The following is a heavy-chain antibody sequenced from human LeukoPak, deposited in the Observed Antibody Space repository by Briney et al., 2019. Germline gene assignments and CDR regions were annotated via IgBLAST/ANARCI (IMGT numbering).Heavy chain of an antibody. CDR2: TYYRSKWYI. CDR1: GDSVSSNSAT. CDR3: ARGQMAGYYYYYMDV. D-gene: IGHD5-24*01. J-gene: IGHJ6*03. V-gene: IGHV6-1*01. Sequence: SQTLSLTCAISGDSVSSNSATWNWIRQSPSRGLEWLGRTYYRSKWYIDYAVSLKSRITMNPDTSKNPFSLKLKSVTPEDTAVYYCARGQMAGYYYYYMDVWGKGTTVTVSS.